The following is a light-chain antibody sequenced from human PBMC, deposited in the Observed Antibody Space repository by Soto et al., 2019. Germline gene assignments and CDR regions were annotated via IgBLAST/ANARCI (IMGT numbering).Light chain of an antibody. CDR2: DVS. CDR1: SSGVGGYNY. CDR3: SSYTSSDTLVV. V-gene: IGLV2-14*03. J-gene: IGLJ2*01. Sequence: QSALTQPASVSGSPGQSITISCTGTSSGVGGYNYVSWYQHHPGKAPKLMIYDVSNRPSGVSNRFSGSKSGNTASLTISGLQAEDDADYYFSSYTSSDTLVVFGGGTKLTVL.